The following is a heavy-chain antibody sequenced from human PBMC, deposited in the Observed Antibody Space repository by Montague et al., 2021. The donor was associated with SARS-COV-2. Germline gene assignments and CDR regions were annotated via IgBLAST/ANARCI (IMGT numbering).Heavy chain of an antibody. Sequence: SETLSLTCTVSGGSVSSGSYYWSWIRQPPGKGLEWIGYIYYSGSTNCNPSLKSRVTISIDTSKNQFSLKLSSVTAADTAVYYCARVLTWDSSGPYSENFDYWGQGTLVTVSS. J-gene: IGHJ4*02. CDR2: IYYSGST. CDR3: ARVLTWDSSGPYSENFDY. CDR1: GGSVSSGSYY. V-gene: IGHV4-61*01. D-gene: IGHD3-22*01.